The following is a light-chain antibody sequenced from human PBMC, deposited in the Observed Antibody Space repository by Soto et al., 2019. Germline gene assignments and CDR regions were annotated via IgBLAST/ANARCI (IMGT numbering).Light chain of an antibody. CDR1: QNILTY. Sequence: DIQMTQSPLSLSASVGDRVTITCRSSQNILTYLNWYQQRPGEAPRFLIYAASNLQDGVPSRFSASESGTEFTPTISSLQPEDFATYYCQQSYSVPLTFGKGTKLEMK. V-gene: IGKV1-39*01. CDR2: AAS. CDR3: QQSYSVPLT. J-gene: IGKJ2*01.